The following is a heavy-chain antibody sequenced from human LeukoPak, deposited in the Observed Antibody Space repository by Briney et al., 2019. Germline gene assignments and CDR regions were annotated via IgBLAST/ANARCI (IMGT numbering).Heavy chain of an antibody. CDR3: ARVRTLDGERKGYMDV. J-gene: IGHJ6*03. Sequence: SVKVSCKASGGTFSSYAISWVRQAPGQRLEWMGRIIRIFGTANYAQKFQGRVTITTDESTSTAYMELSSLRAEDTAVYYCARVRTLDGERKGYMDVWGKGTTVTVSS. CDR2: IIRIFGTA. CDR1: GGTFSSYA. V-gene: IGHV1-69*05. D-gene: IGHD4-17*01.